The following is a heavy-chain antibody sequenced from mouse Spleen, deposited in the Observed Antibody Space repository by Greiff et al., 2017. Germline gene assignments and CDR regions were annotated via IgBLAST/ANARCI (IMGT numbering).Heavy chain of an antibody. CDR1: GYSFTSYW. Sequence: EVHLVESGTVLARPGASVKMSCKASGYSFTSYWMHWVKQRPGQGLEWIGAIYPGNSDTSYNQKFKGKAKLTAVTSASTAYMELSSLTNEDSAVYYCTRSDDGYYLWYFDVWGAGTTVTVSS. V-gene: IGHV1-5*01. CDR2: IYPGNSDT. J-gene: IGHJ1*01. D-gene: IGHD2-3*01. CDR3: TRSDDGYYLWYFDV.